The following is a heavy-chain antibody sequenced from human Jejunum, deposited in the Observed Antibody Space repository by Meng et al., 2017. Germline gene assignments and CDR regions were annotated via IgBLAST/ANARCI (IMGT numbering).Heavy chain of an antibody. J-gene: IGHJ4*02. D-gene: IGHD5-12*01. Sequence: SETLSLTCTVSGGSISSYYWSWIRQPAGKGLEWIGHIYPSGITNYNPSLKSRLTMSVDTSKNQFSLRLTSVTAADTAVYFCAGGASSGFESFDCWGQGTLVTVSS. CDR1: GGSISSYY. CDR2: IYPSGIT. CDR3: AGGASSGFESFDC. V-gene: IGHV4-4*07.